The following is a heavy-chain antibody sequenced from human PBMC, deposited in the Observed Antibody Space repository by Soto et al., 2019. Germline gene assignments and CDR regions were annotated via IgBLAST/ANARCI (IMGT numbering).Heavy chain of an antibody. V-gene: IGHV1-69*06. J-gene: IGHJ1*01. CDR3: ARVGSRVASNYVLEQ. D-gene: IGHD3-10*02. Sequence: QVRLVQSGAAVKKPGSSVQISCQASGRIFSSVPISWVRQVPGQGLEWVGGVISASCSVRYAQKFQDRVSISAVNCKGVGYLQLRSLSSEDTAIYYCARVGSRVASNYVLEQWGPGTMVTVSS. CDR2: VISASCSV. CDR1: GRIFSSVP.